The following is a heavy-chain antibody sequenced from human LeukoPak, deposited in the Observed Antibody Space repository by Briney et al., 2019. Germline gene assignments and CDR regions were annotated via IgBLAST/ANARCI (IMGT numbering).Heavy chain of an antibody. CDR1: GYTLTELS. CDR2: FDPEDGET. V-gene: IGHV1-24*01. D-gene: IGHD1-1*01. Sequence: ASVKVSCKVSGYTLTELSMHWVRQAPGKGLEWMGGFDPEDGETIYAQKFQGRVTMTEDTSTDTAYMELSSLRSEDTAVYYCATSVIGWRPVQPPLDYWGHGALVTVSS. CDR3: ATSVIGWRPVQPPLDY. J-gene: IGHJ4*01.